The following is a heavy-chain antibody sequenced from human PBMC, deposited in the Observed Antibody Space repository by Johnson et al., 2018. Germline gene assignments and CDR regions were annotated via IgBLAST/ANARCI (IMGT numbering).Heavy chain of an antibody. CDR1: GFTFNSYT. D-gene: IGHD5/OR15-5a*01. Sequence: QVQLVESGGGVVQSGRSXRLSCAASGFTFNSYTMHWVRQAPGKGLEWVAVISYDGDNKYYAESVKGRFTLSRDSSKKTVYLERKSLRLEDTAVYYCAKDSVVADPYYYYMDVWGKGTTVIVSS. CDR2: ISYDGDNK. V-gene: IGHV3-30*18. J-gene: IGHJ6*03. CDR3: AKDSVVADPYYYYMDV.